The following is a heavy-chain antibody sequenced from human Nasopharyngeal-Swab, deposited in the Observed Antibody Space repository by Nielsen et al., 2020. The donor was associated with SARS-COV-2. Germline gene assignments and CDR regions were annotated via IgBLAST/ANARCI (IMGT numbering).Heavy chain of an antibody. Sequence: GESLKISCAASGFTFSSYEMNWVRQAPGKGLEWVSYISSSGSTIYYADSVKGRFTISRDNAKNSLYLQMNSLRAEDTAVYYCARDRERTRTRYDSPDKYFDYWGQGTLVTVSS. J-gene: IGHJ4*02. CDR2: ISSSGSTI. D-gene: IGHD3-22*01. V-gene: IGHV3-48*03. CDR3: ARDRERTRTRYDSPDKYFDY. CDR1: GFTFSSYE.